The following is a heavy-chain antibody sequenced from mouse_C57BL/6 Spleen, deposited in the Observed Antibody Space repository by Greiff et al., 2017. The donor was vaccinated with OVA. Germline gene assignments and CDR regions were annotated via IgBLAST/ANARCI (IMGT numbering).Heavy chain of an antibody. D-gene: IGHD2-2*01. CDR1: GFTFSDYY. J-gene: IGHJ1*03. CDR2: INYDGSST. V-gene: IGHV5-16*01. CDR3: ARYGYEGYFDV. Sequence: EVQRVESEGGLVQPGSSMKLSCTASGFTFSDYYMAWVRQVPEKGLEWVANINYDGSSTYYLDSLKSRFIISRDNAKNILYLQMSSLKSEDTATYYCARYGYEGYFDVWGTGTTVTVSS.